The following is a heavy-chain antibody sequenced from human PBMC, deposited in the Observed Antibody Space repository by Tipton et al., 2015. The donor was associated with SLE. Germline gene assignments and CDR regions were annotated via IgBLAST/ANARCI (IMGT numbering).Heavy chain of an antibody. CDR3: ARGGGSYYDY. CDR2: IYSSGST. CDR1: GGSISGYY. V-gene: IGHV4-4*07. D-gene: IGHD1-26*01. J-gene: IGHJ4*02. Sequence: TLSLTCTVSGGSISGYYWSWIRQPAGKGLEGIGRIYSSGSTIYNPSLKSRLTLSLDMSNNQFSLRVRSVTAADTAVYYCARGGGSYYDYWGQGRLVTVSS.